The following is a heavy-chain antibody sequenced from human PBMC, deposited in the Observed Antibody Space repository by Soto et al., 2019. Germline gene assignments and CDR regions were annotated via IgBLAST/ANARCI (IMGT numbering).Heavy chain of an antibody. Sequence: QVQLVQSGAEVKKPGASVKVSCKASGYTFSTYYMHWVRQAPGQGYEWMGIINPSGGSTTYAQKFQGRXXMXRXTSTTTVYMELSSLRSEDTAVYYCARYDYNGYYLDYWGQGTLVTVSS. CDR2: INPSGGST. V-gene: IGHV1-46*01. CDR1: GYTFSTYY. J-gene: IGHJ4*02. CDR3: ARYDYNGYYLDY. D-gene: IGHD4-4*01.